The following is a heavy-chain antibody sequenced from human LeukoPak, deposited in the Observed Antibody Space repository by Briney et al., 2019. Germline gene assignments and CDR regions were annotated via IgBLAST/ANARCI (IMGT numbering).Heavy chain of an antibody. J-gene: IGHJ5*02. CDR3: AKDADYGHYGLRWFDP. V-gene: IGHV3-23*01. CDR1: GITVSVNY. CDR2: ISGSGGST. Sequence: GGSLRLSCAVSGITVSVNYMNWVRQAPGKGLEWVSAISGSGGSTYYADSVKGRFTISRDNSKSTLYLQVNSLRAEDTAVYYCAKDADYGHYGLRWFDPWGQGTLVTVSS. D-gene: IGHD4-17*01.